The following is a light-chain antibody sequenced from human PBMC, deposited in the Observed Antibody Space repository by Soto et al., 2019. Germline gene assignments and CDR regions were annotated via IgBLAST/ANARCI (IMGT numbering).Light chain of an antibody. J-gene: IGLJ3*02. CDR1: SRDVGGYNY. CDR2: EVN. CDR3: SSYGGTNTLVM. Sequence: QSAPTQPPSASGSPGQSVTISCTGTSRDVGGYNYVSWYQQHPGKAPKLMIYEVNKRPSGVPGRFSGSKSGNTASLTVTGLQAEDEADYYCSSYGGTNTLVMFGGGTKVTVL. V-gene: IGLV2-8*01.